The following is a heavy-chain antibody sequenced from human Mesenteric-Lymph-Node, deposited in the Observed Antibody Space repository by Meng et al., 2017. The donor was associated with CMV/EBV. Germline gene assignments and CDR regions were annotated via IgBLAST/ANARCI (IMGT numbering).Heavy chain of an antibody. CDR1: GFTFSSYA. CDR2: IRYDGSNK. D-gene: IGHD3-9*01. Sequence: GESLKISCAASGFTFSSYAMSWVRQAPGKGLEWVTFIRYDGSNKYYADSVKGRFTISRDNSENTVYLQMNSLRTEDTAVYYCARDRAPYDILTGYMNWGQGTLVTVSS. V-gene: IGHV3-30*02. J-gene: IGHJ4*02. CDR3: ARDRAPYDILTGYMN.